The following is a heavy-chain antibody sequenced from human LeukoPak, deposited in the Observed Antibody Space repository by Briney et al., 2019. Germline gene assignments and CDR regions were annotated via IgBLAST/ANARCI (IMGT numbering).Heavy chain of an antibody. D-gene: IGHD4-23*01. CDR1: GGSFSGYY. CDR3: ALGSGGPYFDY. J-gene: IGHJ4*02. Sequence: PSETLSLTCAVYGGSFSGYYWSWIRQPPGKGLEWIGEINHSGSTNYNPSLKSRVTISVDTSKNQFSLKLSSVTAADTAVYYCALGSGGPYFDYWGQGTLVTVSA. V-gene: IGHV4-34*01. CDR2: INHSGST.